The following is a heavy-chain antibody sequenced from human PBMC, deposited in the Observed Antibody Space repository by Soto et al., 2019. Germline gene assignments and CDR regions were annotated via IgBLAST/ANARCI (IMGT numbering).Heavy chain of an antibody. CDR1: GGSFGGYY. CDR3: ARGTRYSYGYPLDY. V-gene: IGHV4-34*01. Sequence: QVQLQQWGAGLLKPSETLSLTCAVYGGSFGGYYWTWIRQPPGKGLEWIGEINHGGSTYYNPSLKRRVTISEDTSKNQLALRLKSVTAADTAVYYCARGTRYSYGYPLDYWGQGTLVTVSP. J-gene: IGHJ4*02. CDR2: INHGGST. D-gene: IGHD5-18*01.